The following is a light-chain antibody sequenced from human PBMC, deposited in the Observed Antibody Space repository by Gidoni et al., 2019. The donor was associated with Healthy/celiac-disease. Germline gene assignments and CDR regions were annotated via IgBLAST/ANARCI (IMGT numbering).Light chain of an antibody. CDR3: QQYDNHPFT. J-gene: IGKJ3*01. V-gene: IGKV1-33*01. CDR2: DAS. Sequence: DIQMTQSPSSLSASVGDRVTITCQASQDISNYLNWYQQKPGKAPKLLIYDASNLETGVPSRFSGSGSGTDFTFTISSLQPEDIATYYCQQYDNHPFTCGPGTKVDIK. CDR1: QDISNY.